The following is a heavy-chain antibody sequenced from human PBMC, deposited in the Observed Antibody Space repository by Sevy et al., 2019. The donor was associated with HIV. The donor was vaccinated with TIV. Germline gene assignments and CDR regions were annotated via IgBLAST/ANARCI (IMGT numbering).Heavy chain of an antibody. CDR1: GGSISSGGYY. CDR2: IYYSGST. J-gene: IGHJ5*02. CDR3: ARGITIFGVVIRFDP. Sequence: SETLSLTCTVSGGSISSGGYYWSWIRQHPGKGLECIGYIYYSGSTYYNPSLKSRVTISVDTSKNQFSLKLGSVTAADTAVYYCARGITIFGVVIRFDPWDQGTLVTVSS. V-gene: IGHV4-31*03. D-gene: IGHD3-3*01.